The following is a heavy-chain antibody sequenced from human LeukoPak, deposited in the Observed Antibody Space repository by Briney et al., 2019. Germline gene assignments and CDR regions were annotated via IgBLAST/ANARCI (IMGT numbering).Heavy chain of an antibody. CDR1: GFTFDDYA. J-gene: IGHJ4*02. CDR2: ISWNSGSI. Sequence: PGGSLRLSCAASGFTFDDYAMHWVRQAPGKGLEWVSGISWNSGSIGYADSVKGRFTISRDNAKNSLYLQMNSLRAEDMALYYCAKDTSITGTSSFDYWGQGTLVTVSS. CDR3: AKDTSITGTSSFDY. V-gene: IGHV3-9*03. D-gene: IGHD1-20*01.